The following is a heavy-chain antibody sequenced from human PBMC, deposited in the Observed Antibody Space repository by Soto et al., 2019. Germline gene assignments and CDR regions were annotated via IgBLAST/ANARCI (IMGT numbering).Heavy chain of an antibody. CDR3: ARGAAVAGGYYYYMDV. CDR2: MNPNSGNT. CDR1: GYTFTSYD. J-gene: IGHJ6*03. D-gene: IGHD6-19*01. Sequence: QVQLVQSGAEVKKPGASVKVSCKASGYTFTSYDINWVRQATGQGLEWMGWMNPNSGNTGYAQKFQGRVTMTRNTSISTAYRELSSLRSEDTAVYYCARGAAVAGGYYYYMDVWGKGTTVTVSS. V-gene: IGHV1-8*01.